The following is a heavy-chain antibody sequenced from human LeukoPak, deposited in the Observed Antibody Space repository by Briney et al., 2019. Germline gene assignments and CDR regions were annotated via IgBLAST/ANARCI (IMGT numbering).Heavy chain of an antibody. CDR3: ARVCSYYYYGMDV. D-gene: IGHD2-15*01. Sequence: ASVKVSCKASGGTFISYGISWVRQAPGQGLEWMGWISAYNGNTNYAQKLQGRVTMTTDTSTSTAYMELRSLRSDDTAVYYCARVCSYYYYGMDVWGQGTTVTVSS. CDR1: GGTFISYG. V-gene: IGHV1-18*01. J-gene: IGHJ6*02. CDR2: ISAYNGNT.